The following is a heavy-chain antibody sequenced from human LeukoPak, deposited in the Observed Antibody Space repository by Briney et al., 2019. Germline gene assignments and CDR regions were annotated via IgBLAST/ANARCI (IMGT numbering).Heavy chain of an antibody. CDR1: GYSFTSYW. D-gene: IGHD5-18*01. CDR3: ARNYLGYSYAPDDAFDI. V-gene: IGHV5-51*01. CDR2: IYPGDSDT. Sequence: GESLKISCKSSGYSFTSYWIGWVRQMPGKGLEWMGIIYPGDSDTRYSPSFQGQVTISADKSISTAYLQWSSLKASDTAMYYCARNYLGYSYAPDDAFDIWGQGTMVTVSS. J-gene: IGHJ3*02.